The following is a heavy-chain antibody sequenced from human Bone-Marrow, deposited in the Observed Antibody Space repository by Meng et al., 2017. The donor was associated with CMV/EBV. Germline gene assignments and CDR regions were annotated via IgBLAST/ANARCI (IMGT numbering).Heavy chain of an antibody. CDR2: INSDGSST. D-gene: IGHD3-3*01. CDR1: GFIFSTYW. Sequence: GGSLRLSCAASGFIFSTYWMHWVRQAPGKGLVWVSRINSDGSSTSYADSVKGRFTISRDNAKNTLYLQMNSLRAEDTAVYYCARELRFLEWLSVFTGGMDVSGQGTTVTVSS. CDR3: ARELRFLEWLSVFTGGMDV. J-gene: IGHJ6*02. V-gene: IGHV3-74*01.